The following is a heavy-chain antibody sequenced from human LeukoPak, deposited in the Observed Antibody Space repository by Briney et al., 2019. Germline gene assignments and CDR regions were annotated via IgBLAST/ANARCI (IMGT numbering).Heavy chain of an antibody. D-gene: IGHD1-1*01. CDR3: GRGHWQLEV. CDR2: ITPSGSPI. Sequence: GGSLRLSCAASGFTFSNYYMSWIRQAPGKGLEWVSYITPSGSPIYYADSVKGRFTISGDNAKNSVYLQMNSLRTDDTAVYYCGRGHWQLEVWGQGILVTVSS. CDR1: GFTFSNYY. V-gene: IGHV3-11*01. J-gene: IGHJ4*02.